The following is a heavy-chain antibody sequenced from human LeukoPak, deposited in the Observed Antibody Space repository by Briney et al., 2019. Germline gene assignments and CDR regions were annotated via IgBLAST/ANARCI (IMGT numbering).Heavy chain of an antibody. CDR2: IYHSGST. CDR1: GGSISSSNW. V-gene: IGHV4-4*02. Sequence: PSETLSLTCAVSGGSISSSNWWSWVRQPPGKGLEWIGEIYHSGSTNYNPSLKSRVTTSVDKSKNQFSLKLGSVTAADTAVYYCARGSSSGWYDDYWGQGTLVTVSS. CDR3: ARGSSSGWYDDY. J-gene: IGHJ4*02. D-gene: IGHD6-19*01.